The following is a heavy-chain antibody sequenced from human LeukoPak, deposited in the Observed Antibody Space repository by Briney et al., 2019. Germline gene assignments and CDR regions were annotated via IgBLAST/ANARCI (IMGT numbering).Heavy chain of an antibody. CDR3: ARSYCSGNNCYSDYYFDL. CDR1: GMTFRRHW. J-gene: IGHJ2*01. CDR2: ISKDGSGT. D-gene: IGHD2-15*01. V-gene: IGHV3-7*03. Sequence: GGSLRLSCAASGMTFRRHWMSWVRQAPGKGLEWVAKISKDGSGTDYVDSVKGRFTISRDNAKNPLYLQMNSLRAEDTAVYYCARSYCSGNNCYSDYYFDLWGRGTLVIVSS.